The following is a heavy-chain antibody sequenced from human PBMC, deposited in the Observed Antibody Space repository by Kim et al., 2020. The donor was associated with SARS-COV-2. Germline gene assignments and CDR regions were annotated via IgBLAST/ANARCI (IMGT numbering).Heavy chain of an antibody. CDR2: IKSKIDGGTT. CDR3: TTSDYLWGSFRPDY. Sequence: GGSLRLSCAASGFIFTNAWMSWVRQAPGKGLEWVGHIKSKIDGGTTDYTTPVKGRFTISRDDSKNTLYLQMNSLKTEDTAVYYCTTSDYLWGSFRPDYWGQGTLVTVSS. V-gene: IGHV3-15*01. D-gene: IGHD3-16*02. J-gene: IGHJ4*02. CDR1: GFIFTNAW.